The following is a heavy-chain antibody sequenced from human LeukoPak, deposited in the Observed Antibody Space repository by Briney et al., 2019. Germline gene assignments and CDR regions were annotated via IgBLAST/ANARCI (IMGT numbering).Heavy chain of an antibody. CDR2: IYNSGST. CDR1: GGSISTYY. J-gene: IGHJ4*02. Sequence: SETLSLTCTVSGGSISTYYWSWIRKPPGKGLEWIGHIYNSGSTNYNPSLEGRVTISIDTSKNYFALQLNSVTAADTAVYFCASGDFDCWGQGTLVTVSS. V-gene: IGHV4-4*08. CDR3: ASGDFDC.